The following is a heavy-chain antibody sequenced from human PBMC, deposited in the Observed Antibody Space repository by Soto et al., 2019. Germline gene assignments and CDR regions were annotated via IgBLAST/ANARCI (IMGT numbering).Heavy chain of an antibody. CDR1: SGSISSSNW. V-gene: IGHV4-4*02. Sequence: QVQLQESGPGLVKPSGTLSLTCAVSSGSISSSNWWSWVRQPPGKGLEWIGEIYHSGSTNYNPSLKCRVTISVDKSENQFSLKLSSVTAADTAVYYCARRDNYEYYWGQGTLVTVSS. CDR2: IYHSGST. J-gene: IGHJ4*02. CDR3: ARRDNYEYY. D-gene: IGHD4-4*01.